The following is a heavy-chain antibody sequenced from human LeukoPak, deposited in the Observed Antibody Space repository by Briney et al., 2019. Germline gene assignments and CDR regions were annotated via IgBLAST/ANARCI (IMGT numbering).Heavy chain of an antibody. CDR1: GFTFNNYG. CDR3: AKLGHTSGYYARHSDY. Sequence: GSLRLSCAASGFTFNNYGMSWVRQAPGGGLEWVSAISRDGGDTFYADSVKGRFTISRDNSKNTVYLQMNSLRAEDTALYYCAKLGHTSGYYARHSDYWGQGTLVTVSS. J-gene: IGHJ4*02. D-gene: IGHD3-22*01. CDR2: ISRDGGDT. V-gene: IGHV3-23*01.